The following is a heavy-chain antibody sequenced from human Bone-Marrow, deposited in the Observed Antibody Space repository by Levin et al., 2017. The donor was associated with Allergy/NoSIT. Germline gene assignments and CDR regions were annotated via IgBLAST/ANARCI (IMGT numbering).Heavy chain of an antibody. V-gene: IGHV3-30*04. D-gene: IGHD1-1*01. CDR2: ISYDGRNT. CDR3: AGTHMTTLGIFDR. CDR1: AFTFSSYA. J-gene: IGHJ3*02. Sequence: GGSLRLSCAASAFTFSSYAMHWVRQVPGKGLDWVATISYDGRNTHYTDSVKGRFTLSRDNSNNTLHLQMPSLTAEDTAVYYCAGTHMTTLGIFDRWGQGTMITVSS.